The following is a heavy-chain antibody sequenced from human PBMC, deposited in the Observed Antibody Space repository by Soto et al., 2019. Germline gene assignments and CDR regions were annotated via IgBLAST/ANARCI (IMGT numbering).Heavy chain of an antibody. J-gene: IGHJ5*01. CDR3: ARDIWSGDYKWFDS. Sequence: GGSLSLSCTSSSVTINVHGIQWVRQAPAKGLEWVAFITNDASVQYYAESVKGRFTISRDHSKNTVDLQMSSLRSEESAVYYCARDIWSGDYKWFDSWGPGTLVTVS. CDR1: SVTINVHG. D-gene: IGHD3-3*01. CDR2: ITNDASVQ. V-gene: IGHV3-30*03.